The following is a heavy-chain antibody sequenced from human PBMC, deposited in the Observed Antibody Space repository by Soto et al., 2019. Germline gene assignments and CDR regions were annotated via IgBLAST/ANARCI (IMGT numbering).Heavy chain of an antibody. V-gene: IGHV3-23*01. D-gene: IGHD2-21*01. CDR3: AKGPRGPTVIATKERYWYFDL. CDR1: GFTFSSYA. J-gene: IGHJ2*01. CDR2: ISGSGGST. Sequence: EVQLLESGGGLVQPGGSLRLSCAASGFTFSSYAMSWVRQAPGKGLEWVSAISGSGGSTYYADSVKGRFTISRDNSKNTLYLQMNSLRAEDTAVYYCAKGPRGPTVIATKERYWYFDLWGRGTLVTVSS.